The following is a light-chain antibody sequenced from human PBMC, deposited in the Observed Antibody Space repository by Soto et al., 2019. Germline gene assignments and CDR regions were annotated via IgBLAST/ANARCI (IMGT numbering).Light chain of an antibody. J-gene: IGKJ2*01. Sequence: EIGMTQSPATLSVSPGERATLSCRASQSVSSNLAWYQQKPGQAPRLIIYGASTRATGIPARFSGSGSGTEFTLTIRSLQSEDFALYDDQQYNNWPHTFGQGTNVEIK. CDR3: QQYNNWPHT. CDR2: GAS. V-gene: IGKV3-15*01. CDR1: QSVSSN.